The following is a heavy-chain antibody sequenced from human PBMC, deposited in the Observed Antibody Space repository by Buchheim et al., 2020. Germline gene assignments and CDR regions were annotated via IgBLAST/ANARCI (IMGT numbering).Heavy chain of an antibody. V-gene: IGHV3-20*04. CDR3: ARGGPDYYDSSATPDY. CDR1: GFTFSTYW. Sequence: EVQLVESGGGLVQPGGSLRLSCAASGFTFSTYWMHWVRQAPGKGLEWVSGINWNGGSTGYADSVKGRFTISRDNAKNSLYLQMNSLRAEDTALYYCARGGPDYYDSSATPDYWGQGTL. CDR2: INWNGGST. D-gene: IGHD3-22*01. J-gene: IGHJ4*02.